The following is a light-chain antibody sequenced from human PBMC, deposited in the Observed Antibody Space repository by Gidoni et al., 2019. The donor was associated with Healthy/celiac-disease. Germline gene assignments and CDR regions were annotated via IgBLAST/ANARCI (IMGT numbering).Light chain of an antibody. CDR3: QQYNNWPPYT. CDR2: GAS. J-gene: IGKJ2*01. Sequence: DIVMTPSPATLSVSPGERATLSCRASQSVSSNLAWYQQKPGQAPRLLIYGASTRATGIPARFSGSGSGTEFTLTISSLQSEDFAVYYCQQYNNWPPYTCGQGTKLEIK. V-gene: IGKV3-15*01. CDR1: QSVSSN.